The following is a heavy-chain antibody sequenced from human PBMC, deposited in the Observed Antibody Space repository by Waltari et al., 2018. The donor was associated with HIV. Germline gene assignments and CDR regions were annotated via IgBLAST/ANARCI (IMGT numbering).Heavy chain of an antibody. CDR2: LYTSGST. D-gene: IGHD5-12*01. CDR1: GGSISSGRYP. Sequence: QVQLQESGPGLVKPSQTLSLTCTVSGGSISSGRYPWRWIRQPAGKGLAWIGRLYTSGSTDYNPSLKSRATISGDTSKNQFSLKLSSVTAADTAVYYCARAVVGGYDLGNNWFDPWGQGTLVTVSS. V-gene: IGHV4-61*02. J-gene: IGHJ5*02. CDR3: ARAVVGGYDLGNNWFDP.